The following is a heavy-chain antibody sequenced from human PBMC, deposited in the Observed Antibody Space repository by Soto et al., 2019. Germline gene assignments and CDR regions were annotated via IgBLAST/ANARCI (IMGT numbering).Heavy chain of an antibody. CDR3: ARGGGYYDILPDSSGYRYYIDY. V-gene: IGHV1-18*04. CDR1: GYTFTSYG. D-gene: IGHD3-22*01. Sequence: QVQLVQSGAEVKKPGASVKVSCKASGYTFTSYGISWVRQAPGQGLEWMGWISAYNGNTNYAQKLQGRVTMTTDTSTSTAYMELRSLRSDDTAVYYCARGGGYYDILPDSSGYRYYIDYWGQGTLVTVSS. CDR2: ISAYNGNT. J-gene: IGHJ4*02.